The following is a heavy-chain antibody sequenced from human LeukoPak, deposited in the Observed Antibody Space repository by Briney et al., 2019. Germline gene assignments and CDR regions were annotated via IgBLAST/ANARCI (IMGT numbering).Heavy chain of an antibody. CDR1: GGSISSYY. D-gene: IGHD6-13*01. J-gene: IGHJ4*02. CDR3: ARETAAAGPGIFDY. V-gene: IGHV4-4*07. Sequence: SETLSLTCTVSGGSISSYYWSWIRRPAGKGLEWIGRIYTSGSTNYNPSLKSRVTISVDTSKNQFSLKLSSVTAADTAVYYCARETAAAGPGIFDYWGQGTLVTVSS. CDR2: IYTSGST.